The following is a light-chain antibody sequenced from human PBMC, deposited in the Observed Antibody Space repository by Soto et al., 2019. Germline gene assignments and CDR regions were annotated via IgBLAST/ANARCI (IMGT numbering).Light chain of an antibody. CDR1: SSDVGGYNY. CDR3: SSYTSSTTLV. CDR2: EVS. J-gene: IGLJ2*01. V-gene: IGLV2-14*01. Sequence: QAVVTQPASVSGSPGQSITISCTGTSSDVGGYNYVSWYQQHPGKAPKFMIYEVSNRPSGVSNRFSGSKSGNTASLTISGLQAEDDADYYCSSYTSSTTLVFGGGTKLTVL.